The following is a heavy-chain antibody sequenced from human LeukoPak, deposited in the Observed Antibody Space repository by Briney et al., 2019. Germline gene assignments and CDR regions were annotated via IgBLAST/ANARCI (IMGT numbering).Heavy chain of an antibody. CDR2: IFYSGST. V-gene: IGHV4-59*01. J-gene: IGHJ3*02. CDR3: AASFRGAILEGFDI. CDR1: GGSISNYY. D-gene: IGHD3-10*01. Sequence: SETLSLTCTVSGGSISNYYWSWIRQPPGKGLEWIGYIFYSGSTNYNPSLKSRVTISIDTSKNQFSLNLSSVTAADTAVYYCAASFRGAILEGFDIWGQGTMVTVSS.